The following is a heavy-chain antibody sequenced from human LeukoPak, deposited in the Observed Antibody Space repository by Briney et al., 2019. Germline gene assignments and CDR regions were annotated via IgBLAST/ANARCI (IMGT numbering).Heavy chain of an antibody. V-gene: IGHV4-4*02. Sequence: PSETLSLTCAVSGGSISSSNWWSWVRQPPVKGLEWIGEIYHSGSTNYNPSLKSRVTISVDKSKNQFSLKLSSVTAADTAVYYCARAVGIAAAGPGVDYWGQGTLVTVSS. J-gene: IGHJ4*02. CDR3: ARAVGIAAAGPGVDY. D-gene: IGHD6-13*01. CDR2: IYHSGST. CDR1: GGSISSSNW.